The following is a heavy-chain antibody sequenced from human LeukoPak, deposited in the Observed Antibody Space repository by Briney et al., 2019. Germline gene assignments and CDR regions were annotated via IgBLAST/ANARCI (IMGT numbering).Heavy chain of an antibody. Sequence: PGGSLRLSCAASGFAFSYYGMHWVRHAPGKGLEWVAVISHDGSNIHYGDSVKGRFTLSRDNSKNTVYLQMNSLRAEDTAIYYCAKDPYRVVVATGNYLDPWGQGTLVTVSS. J-gene: IGHJ5*02. CDR3: AKDPYRVVVATGNYLDP. CDR1: GFAFSYYG. D-gene: IGHD2-15*01. CDR2: ISHDGSNI. V-gene: IGHV3-30*18.